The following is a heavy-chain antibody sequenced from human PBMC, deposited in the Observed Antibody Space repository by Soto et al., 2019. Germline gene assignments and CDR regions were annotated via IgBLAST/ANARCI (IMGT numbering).Heavy chain of an antibody. CDR3: ARDPRILWFGELISSFDY. D-gene: IGHD3-10*01. CDR1: GFTFSSYG. J-gene: IGHJ4*02. CDR2: IWYDGSNK. Sequence: PGGSLRLSCAASGFTFSSYGMHWVRQAPGKGLEWVAVIWYDGSNKYYADSVKGRFTISRDNSKNTLYLQMNSLRAEDTAVYYCARDPRILWFGELISSFDYWGQGTLVTVSS. V-gene: IGHV3-33*01.